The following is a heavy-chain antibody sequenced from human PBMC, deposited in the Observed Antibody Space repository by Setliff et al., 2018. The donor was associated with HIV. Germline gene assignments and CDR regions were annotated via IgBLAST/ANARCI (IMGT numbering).Heavy chain of an antibody. CDR2: IYTSGST. D-gene: IGHD3-3*01. V-gene: IGHV4-4*08. CDR3: ARCVTYYNFWCGYWGYYYYMDV. J-gene: IGHJ6*03. CDR1: GGSISSYY. Sequence: PSETLSLTCPVAGGSISSYYWSWIRQPPGKGLEWIGYIYTSGSTNYNPSLKSRVTISVDTSKNQSSQKLSAVTAADTAVYYCARCVTYYNFWCGYWGYYYYMDVWGEGTTVTVSS.